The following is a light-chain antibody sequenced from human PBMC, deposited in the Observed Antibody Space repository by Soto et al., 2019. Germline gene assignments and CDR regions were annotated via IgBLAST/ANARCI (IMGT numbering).Light chain of an antibody. CDR3: QQYNNWPRT. V-gene: IGKV3D-15*01. J-gene: IGKJ1*01. CDR1: QSVSNN. CDR2: GAS. Sequence: EIVMTQSPATLSVSPGERGTPSCRASQSVSNNLAWYQQKPGQAPRLLIYGASSRATGIPDRFSGSGSGTDFTLTISSLQSEDFAVYYCQQYNNWPRTFGQGTKVDIK.